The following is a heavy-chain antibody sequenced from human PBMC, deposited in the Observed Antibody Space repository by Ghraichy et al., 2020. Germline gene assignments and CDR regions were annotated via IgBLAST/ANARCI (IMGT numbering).Heavy chain of an antibody. J-gene: IGHJ3*02. V-gene: IGHV3-48*01. Sequence: GGSLRLSCAASGFTFSSYSMNWVRQAPGKGLEWVSYISSSSSTIYYADSVKGRFTISRDNAKNSLYLQMNSLRAEDTAVYYCAREVGAAIYDAFDIWGQGTMVTVSS. CDR2: ISSSSSTI. CDR3: AREVGAAIYDAFDI. CDR1: GFTFSSYS. D-gene: IGHD2-2*02.